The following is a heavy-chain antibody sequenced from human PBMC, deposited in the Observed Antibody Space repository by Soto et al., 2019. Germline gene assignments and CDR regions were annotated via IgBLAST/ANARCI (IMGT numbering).Heavy chain of an antibody. CDR1: GFTFSDYY. J-gene: IGHJ4*02. V-gene: IGHV3-11*06. Sequence: GGSLRLSCAASGFTFSDYYMSWIRQVPGKGLEWVAYISGTSDSIPYADSVKGRFTISRDNAKNSLYLQMNSLRAEDTAVYYCARVVVLTAAGTTDYWGQGTLVTVSS. D-gene: IGHD6-13*01. CDR3: ARVVVLTAAGTTDY. CDR2: ISGTSDSI.